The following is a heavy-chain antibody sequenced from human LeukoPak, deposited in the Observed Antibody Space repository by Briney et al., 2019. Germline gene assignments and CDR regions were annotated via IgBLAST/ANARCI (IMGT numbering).Heavy chain of an antibody. CDR2: IYYSGST. D-gene: IGHD3-10*01. Sequence: SETLSLTCTVSGGSISSYYWSWIRQPPGKGLEWLGYIYYSGSTNYNPSLKSRVTISVDTSKNQFSLKLSSVTAADTAVYYCARAYGSGSFPPFDPWGQGTLVTVSS. CDR3: ARAYGSGSFPPFDP. V-gene: IGHV4-59*01. J-gene: IGHJ5*02. CDR1: GGSISSYY.